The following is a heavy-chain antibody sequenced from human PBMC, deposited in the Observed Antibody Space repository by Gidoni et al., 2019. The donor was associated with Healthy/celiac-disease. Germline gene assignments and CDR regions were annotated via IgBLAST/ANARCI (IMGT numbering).Heavy chain of an antibody. Sequence: QVQLQESGPGLVKPSGTRSLTCAVSGGAISSSNWGSWVRQPPGKGLEWSGEIYHSGSTNYNPSLKSRVTISVVKSKNQFSLKLSSVTAADTAVYYCARVGSQGAFGGVIFPLDYWGQGTLVTVSS. CDR3: ARVGSQGAFGGVIFPLDY. V-gene: IGHV4-4*02. D-gene: IGHD3-16*02. CDR2: IYHSGST. J-gene: IGHJ4*02. CDR1: GGAISSSNW.